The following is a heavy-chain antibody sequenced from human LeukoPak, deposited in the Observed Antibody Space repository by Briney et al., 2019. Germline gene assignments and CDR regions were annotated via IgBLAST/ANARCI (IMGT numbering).Heavy chain of an antibody. D-gene: IGHD3-22*01. CDR2: IYISGST. CDR3: ARTTYYYASSGYYNWFDP. J-gene: IGHJ5*02. V-gene: IGHV4-4*07. Sequence: SETLSLTCTVSGGSISSYYWSWIRQPAGKGLEWIGRIYISGSTNYNPSLKSRVTMSVDTSKNQFSLKLSSVTAADTAVYYCARTTYYYASSGYYNWFDPWGQGTLVTVSS. CDR1: GGSISSYY.